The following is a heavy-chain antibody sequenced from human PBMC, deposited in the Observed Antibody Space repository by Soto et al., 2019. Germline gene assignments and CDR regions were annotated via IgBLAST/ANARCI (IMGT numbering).Heavy chain of an antibody. CDR3: ARGREYDVLNGYNLNYYQGVDV. D-gene: IGHD3-9*01. J-gene: IGHJ6*02. CDR1: GFTFSSFG. Sequence: SLRLSCAASGFTFSSFGMHWVRQAPGKGLEWVAIISYDGSHIRYGASVQGRFTISRDNLKNTLYLELNSLRPEDSAVFYCARGREYDVLNGYNLNYYQGVDVWGQGTTVTVSS. V-gene: IGHV3-30*03. CDR2: ISYDGSHI.